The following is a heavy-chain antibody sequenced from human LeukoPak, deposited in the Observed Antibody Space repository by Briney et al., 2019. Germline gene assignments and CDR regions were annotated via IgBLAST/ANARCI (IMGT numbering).Heavy chain of an antibody. CDR1: GFTFDDFA. CDR2: ISGDGGNT. D-gene: IGHD3-3*01. V-gene: IGHV3-43*02. J-gene: IGHJ4*02. Sequence: GGSLRLXCAASGFTFDDFAMHWVRQAPGKGLEWVSLISGDGGNTYYADSVKGRFTISRDNSKESLYLQMNSLRAEDTAVYYCARQGITIFGVVNDYWGQGTLVTVSS. CDR3: ARQGITIFGVVNDY.